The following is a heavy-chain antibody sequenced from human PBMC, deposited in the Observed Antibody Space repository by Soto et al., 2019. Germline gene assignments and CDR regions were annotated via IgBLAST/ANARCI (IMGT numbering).Heavy chain of an antibody. CDR1: WGPSSDHD. J-gene: IGHJ4*02. CDR2: FSTTNSI. D-gene: IGHD2-15*01. CDR3: VRDSYWAFDH. V-gene: IGHV3-48*02. Sequence: QRLPRAASWGPSSDHDMNWVRQDTGKGLEWIAYFSTTNSIYYADSVKGRFTISRDNDKNSLYLQMDSLRDEYTAVYYCVRDSYWAFDHWGQGALVTVSA.